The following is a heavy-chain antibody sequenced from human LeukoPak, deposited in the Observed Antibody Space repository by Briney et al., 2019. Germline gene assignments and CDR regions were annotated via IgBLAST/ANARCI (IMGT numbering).Heavy chain of an antibody. CDR2: IYYSGST. CDR1: GGSISSSSYY. V-gene: IGHV4-39*07. D-gene: IGHD6-13*01. CDR3: ARDERIAAAGAPFGY. J-gene: IGHJ4*02. Sequence: SETLSLTCTVSGGSISSSSYYWGWIRQPPGKGLEWIGSIYYSGSTYYNPSLKSRVTISVDTSKNQFSLKLSSVTAADTAVYYCARDERIAAAGAPFGYWGQGTLVTVSS.